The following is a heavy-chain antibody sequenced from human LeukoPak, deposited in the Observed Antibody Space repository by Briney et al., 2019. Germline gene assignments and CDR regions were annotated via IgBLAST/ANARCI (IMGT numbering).Heavy chain of an antibody. D-gene: IGHD4-17*01. CDR2: IKQDGSEK. CDR1: GFTFSTCW. V-gene: IGHV3-7*01. J-gene: IGHJ4*02. CDR3: ARHPYGVLDY. Sequence: GGSLRLSCAASGFTFSTCWMSWVRQAPGKGLEWVANIKQDGSEKYYVDSVKGRFTISRDNAKNSLYLQINSLRAEDTAVYYCARHPYGVLDYWGQGTLVTVSS.